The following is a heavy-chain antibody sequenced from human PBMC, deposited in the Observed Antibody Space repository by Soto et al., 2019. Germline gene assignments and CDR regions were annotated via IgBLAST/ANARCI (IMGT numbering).Heavy chain of an antibody. CDR2: IWYDGSNK. J-gene: IGHJ4*02. CDR3: ARGEVTTVTTVGY. D-gene: IGHD4-17*01. Sequence: QVQLVESGGGVVQPGRSLRLSCAASGFTFSSYGMHWVRQAPGKGLEWVAVIWYDGSNKYYADSVKGRFTISRDNSKNTLYLQMNSLRAEDTAVYYCARGEVTTVTTVGYWGQGTLVTVSS. V-gene: IGHV3-33*01. CDR1: GFTFSSYG.